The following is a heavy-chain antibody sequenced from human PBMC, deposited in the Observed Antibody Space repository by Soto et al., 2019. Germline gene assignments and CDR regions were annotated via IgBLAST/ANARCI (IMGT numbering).Heavy chain of an antibody. CDR1: GGSISSGGYY. V-gene: IGHV4-31*03. D-gene: IGHD4-17*01. J-gene: IGHJ6*03. Sequence: QVQLQESGPGLVKPSQTLSLTCTVSGGSISSGGYYWSWIRQHPGKGLEWIGYSYYSGSTYYNPSLKSRVTISVDTSKNQFSLKLSSVTAADTAVYYCARELRGSLYYYYYYMDVWGKGTTVTVSS. CDR3: ARELRGSLYYYYYYMDV. CDR2: SYYSGST.